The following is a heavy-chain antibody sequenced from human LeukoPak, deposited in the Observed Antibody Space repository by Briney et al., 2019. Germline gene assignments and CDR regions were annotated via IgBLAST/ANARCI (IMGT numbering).Heavy chain of an antibody. CDR2: IYYSGST. D-gene: IGHD1-14*01. V-gene: IGHV4-59*08. J-gene: IGHJ5*02. Sequence: PSETLSLTCTVSGGSISSYYWSWIRQPPGKGLEYIGYIYYSGSTYYNPSLKSRVTISVDTSKNQFSLKLSSVTAADTAVYYCAGLIRPGWFDPWGQGTLVTVSS. CDR3: AGLIRPGWFDP. CDR1: GGSISSYY.